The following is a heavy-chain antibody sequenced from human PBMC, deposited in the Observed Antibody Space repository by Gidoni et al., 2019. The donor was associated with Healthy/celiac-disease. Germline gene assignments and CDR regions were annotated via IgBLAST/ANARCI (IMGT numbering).Heavy chain of an antibody. CDR2: SSWNSGSI. V-gene: IGHV3-9*01. Sequence: EVQLVESGGGLVQPGRSLRLSCAASGFPFDDYAMHWVRQAPGKGLEWVSGSSWNSGSIGYADSVKGRFTISRDNAKNSLYLQMNSLRAEDTALYYCAKAERGAATIAVAGYYFDYWGQGTLVTVSS. CDR1: GFPFDDYA. CDR3: AKAERGAATIAVAGYYFDY. D-gene: IGHD6-19*01. J-gene: IGHJ4*02.